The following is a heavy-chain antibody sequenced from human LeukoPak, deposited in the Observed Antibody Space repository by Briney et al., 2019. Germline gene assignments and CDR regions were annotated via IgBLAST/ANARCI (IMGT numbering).Heavy chain of an antibody. CDR3: ARDNSTGRYGAWFDP. V-gene: IGHV4-59*01. CDR2: YYSGST. Sequence: SSETLSLTCTVSGGSISNYYWSWIRQPPGKGLEWIGFYYSGSTNYNPSLKSRLTISADTSKNQFSLKLTSVTAADTAVYHCARDNSTGRYGAWFDPWGQGTLVTVSS. CDR1: GGSISNYY. D-gene: IGHD2/OR15-2a*01. J-gene: IGHJ5*02.